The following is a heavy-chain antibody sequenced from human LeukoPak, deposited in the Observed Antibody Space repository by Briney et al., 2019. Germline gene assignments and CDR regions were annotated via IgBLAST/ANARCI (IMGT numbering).Heavy chain of an antibody. CDR2: IYTGGST. J-gene: IGHJ4*02. CDR3: ARLAHNAWYAIDY. V-gene: IGHV3-53*01. CDR1: GFTVSSNY. D-gene: IGHD6-13*01. Sequence: GGSLRLSCAASGFTVSSNYMSWVRQAPGQGLEWVSVIYTGGSTYYADSVKGRFTISRDNPKNSLYLQISSLRAEDSAVYYCARLAHNAWYAIDYWGQGTLVTVSS.